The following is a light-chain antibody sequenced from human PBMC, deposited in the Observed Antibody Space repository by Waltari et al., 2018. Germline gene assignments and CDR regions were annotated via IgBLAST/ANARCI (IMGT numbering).Light chain of an antibody. J-gene: IGLJ1*01. CDR1: ALPTEY. CDR3: QSADSSGTYYV. CDR2: KDE. V-gene: IGLV3-25*03. Sequence: SYELTQSPSQSVSPGQTATITCSGDALPTEYVYWYPQKPGQAPVLIIYKDEERPPGIPERCSGSSSGTTAPLTISGGQAEDEADYYCQSADSSGTYYVFAAGTKVTVL.